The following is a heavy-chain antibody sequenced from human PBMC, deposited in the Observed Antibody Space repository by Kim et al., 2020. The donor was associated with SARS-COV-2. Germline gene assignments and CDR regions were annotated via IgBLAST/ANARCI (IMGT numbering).Heavy chain of an antibody. CDR3: ATDASGGYPHYFDS. V-gene: IGHV3-23*01. J-gene: IGHJ4*02. Sequence: GGSLRLSCAASGFTFKNYAMTWVRQVPGKGLEWVSTINSGGGGLRYADSVKGRFTISRDDSKDTLHMQMNSLTAEDTALYFCATDASGGYPHYFDSWGQG. CDR1: GFTFKNYA. D-gene: IGHD3-22*01. CDR2: INSGGGGL.